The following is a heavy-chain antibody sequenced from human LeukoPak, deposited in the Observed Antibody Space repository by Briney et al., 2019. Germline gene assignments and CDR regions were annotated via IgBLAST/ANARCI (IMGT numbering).Heavy chain of an antibody. Sequence: GASVKVSCKASRYTFTTYYVHWVRQAPGQDLEWMGVINPSVGSTSYAQKFQGRVTMTRDTSTSKVYMELSSLRSEDTAVYYCARDHSGSQHWFDPWGQGTLVTVSS. D-gene: IGHD1-26*01. J-gene: IGHJ5*02. CDR2: INPSVGST. CDR3: ARDHSGSQHWFDP. V-gene: IGHV1-46*01. CDR1: RYTFTTYY.